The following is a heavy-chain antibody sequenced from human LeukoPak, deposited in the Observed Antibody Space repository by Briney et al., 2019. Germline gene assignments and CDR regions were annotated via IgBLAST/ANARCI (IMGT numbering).Heavy chain of an antibody. CDR3: ARDFVGQLWLEN. J-gene: IGHJ4*02. D-gene: IGHD5-18*01. CDR2: INPNSGGT. V-gene: IGHV1-2*06. CDR1: GYTFTGYY. Sequence: ASVKVSCKASGYTFTGYYMQWVRQAPGQGLEWMGRINPNSGGTNYAQKFQGRVTMTRDTSISTAYMELSSLRSEDTAVYYCARDFVGQLWLENWGQGTLVTVSS.